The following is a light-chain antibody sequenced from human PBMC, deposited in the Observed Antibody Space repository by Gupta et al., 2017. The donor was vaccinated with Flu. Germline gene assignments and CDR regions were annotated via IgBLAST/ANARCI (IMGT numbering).Light chain of an antibody. V-gene: IGLV2-14*01. CDR2: EVN. CDR1: SSDVGAYDY. CDR3: SSYTITSTLWV. Sequence: QSALTQPASVSGSPGQSITISCPGTSSDVGAYDYVSWYQQHPGKAPKLMIYEVNNRPSGVSNRFSGSKSGNTASLTISGLQAEDESDYYCSSYTITSTLWVFGGGTKLTVL. J-gene: IGLJ3*02.